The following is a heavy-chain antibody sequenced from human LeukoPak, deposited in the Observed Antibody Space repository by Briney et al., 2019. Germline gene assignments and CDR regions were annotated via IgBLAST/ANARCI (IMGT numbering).Heavy chain of an antibody. D-gene: IGHD1-1*01. V-gene: IGHV4-59*02. CDR3: AGPTYMSATGYFDY. Sequence: SETLSLTCNVSGGSVSHYYWSWIRQPPGKGLEWIGYMYYGGSSNYNPSLKSRVTISIDTSKNQFSLKLNSVTAADTAVYYCAGPTYMSATGYFDYWGQGTLVTVSS. J-gene: IGHJ4*02. CDR1: GGSVSHYY. CDR2: MYYGGSS.